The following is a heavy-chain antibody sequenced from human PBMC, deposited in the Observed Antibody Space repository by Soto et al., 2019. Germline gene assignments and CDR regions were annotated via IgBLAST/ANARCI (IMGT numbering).Heavy chain of an antibody. D-gene: IGHD3-3*01. J-gene: IGHJ6*04. CDR2: IYYSGST. Sequence: SETLSLTCTVSGGSISSYYWSWIRPPPGKRLEWIGYIYYSGSTNYNPSLKRRVTISVDTSKNQFSLKLSSVTAADTPVYYCARDRRAYYDFWSGYGYYGMDVCGKVTTGTVSS. V-gene: IGHV4-59*01. CDR3: ARDRRAYYDFWSGYGYYGMDV. CDR1: GGSISSYY.